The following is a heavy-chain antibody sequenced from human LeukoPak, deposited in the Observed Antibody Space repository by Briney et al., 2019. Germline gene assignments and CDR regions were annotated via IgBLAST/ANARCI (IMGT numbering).Heavy chain of an antibody. V-gene: IGHV1-18*01. Sequence: GASVKVSCKSSGYTSSSYGISWIRQAPGQGLEWMGWISAYSDNTNYAQIFQGRVTMTTDTSTSTAYMELRSLRSNDTAVYYCARDVPGSIGTTARFDPWGQGTLVTVSS. J-gene: IGHJ5*02. D-gene: IGHD1-1*01. CDR1: GYTSSSYG. CDR3: ARDVPGSIGTTARFDP. CDR2: ISAYSDNT.